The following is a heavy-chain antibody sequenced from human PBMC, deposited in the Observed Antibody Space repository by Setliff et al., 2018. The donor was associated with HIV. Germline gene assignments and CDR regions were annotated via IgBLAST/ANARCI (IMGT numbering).Heavy chain of an antibody. CDR1: GGSFSGYY. J-gene: IGHJ4*02. CDR2: INHSGST. V-gene: IGHV4-34*01. D-gene: IGHD2-15*01. CDR3: AREGHCSGGSCYSVDY. Sequence: PSETLSLTCAVYGGSFSGYYWSWIRQPPGKGLEWIGEINHSGSTNYNPSLKSRVTISVDTSKNQFSLKLSSVTAADTAVYYCAREGHCSGGSCYSVDYWGQGQWSPSPQ.